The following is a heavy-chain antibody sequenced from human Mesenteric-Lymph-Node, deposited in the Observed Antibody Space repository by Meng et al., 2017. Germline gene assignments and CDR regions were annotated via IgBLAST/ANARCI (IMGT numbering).Heavy chain of an antibody. Sequence: QVQLVQSGAEVKKPGASVKVSCKASGYTFTSYDINWVRQATGQGLEWMGWMNTNSGNSGSAQKFQGRLTMTRNPSISTAYMELSSLRSEDTAVYYCATTMVRGVTYWYFDLWGRGTLVTVSS. CDR3: ATTMVRGVTYWYFDL. D-gene: IGHD3-10*01. J-gene: IGHJ2*01. V-gene: IGHV1-8*01. CDR1: GYTFTSYD. CDR2: MNTNSGNS.